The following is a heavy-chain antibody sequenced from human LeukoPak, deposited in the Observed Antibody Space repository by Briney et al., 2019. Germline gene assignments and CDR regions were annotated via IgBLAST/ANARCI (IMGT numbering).Heavy chain of an antibody. D-gene: IGHD4-17*01. CDR1: GFTFSSYG. V-gene: IGHV3-30*02. CDR3: ARDFPTVTTAGAFDM. CDR2: IRYDGSNK. J-gene: IGHJ3*02. Sequence: GGSLRLSCAASGFTFSSYGMHWVRQAPGKGLEWVAFIRYDGSNKYYADSVKGRFTISRDNSKNTPYLQMNSLRAEDTAVYYCARDFPTVTTAGAFDMWGQGTMVTVSS.